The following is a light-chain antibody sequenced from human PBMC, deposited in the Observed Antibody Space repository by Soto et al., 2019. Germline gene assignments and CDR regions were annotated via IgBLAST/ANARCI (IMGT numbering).Light chain of an antibody. CDR1: LYISNY. CDR2: DAS. V-gene: IGKV1-33*01. Sequence: DIQMTQSPSSLSASVGDRVTITFQSSLYISNYLNWYQQKPGKAPKLLIYDASNLETGVPSKFSGSGSGTDFTFTISSLQPEDIATYYCQQYDNLPLTFGGGTNVDIK. J-gene: IGKJ4*01. CDR3: QQYDNLPLT.